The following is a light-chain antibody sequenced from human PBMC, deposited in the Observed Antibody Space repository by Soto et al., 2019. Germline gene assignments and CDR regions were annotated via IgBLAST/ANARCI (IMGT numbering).Light chain of an antibody. CDR2: AAS. V-gene: IGKV1-12*01. CDR3: QQSYSTPLT. Sequence: DIQMTQSPSSVSASVGDRVTITCRASQGISSWLARYQQKPGKAPKLLIYAASSLQSGVPSRFSGSGSGTDFTLTISSLQPEDFATYYCQQSYSTPLTFGGGTKVDIK. J-gene: IGKJ4*01. CDR1: QGISSW.